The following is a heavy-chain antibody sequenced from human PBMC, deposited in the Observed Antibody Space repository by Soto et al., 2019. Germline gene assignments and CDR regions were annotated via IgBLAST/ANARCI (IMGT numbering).Heavy chain of an antibody. D-gene: IGHD4-4*01. CDR1: GFTFTSYW. J-gene: IGHJ4*02. Sequence: EVQLVESGGGLVQPGGSLRLSCAASGFTFTSYWMHWVRQAPGKGLVWVSRIKSDGTTTTYADSVKGRFTISRDNAKNTVFLQMNSLGDEDTAVYYCTTGGATVQGIYHFDDWGQGTRVTVSS. V-gene: IGHV3-74*01. CDR2: IKSDGTTT. CDR3: TTGGATVQGIYHFDD.